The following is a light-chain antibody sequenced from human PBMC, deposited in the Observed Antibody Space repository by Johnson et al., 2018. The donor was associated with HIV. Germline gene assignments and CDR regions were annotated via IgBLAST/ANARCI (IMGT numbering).Light chain of an antibody. CDR1: SSDIGNNY. J-gene: IGLJ1*01. CDR3: GTWDGSLRGV. V-gene: IGLV1-51*02. CDR2: ENN. Sequence: QSVLTQPPSVSAAPGQKVTISCSGSSSDIGNNYVSWYQQPPGTAPKLLIYENNKRPSGIPDRFSGSKSGTSATLGITGLQTGDEADYYCGTWDGSLRGVFGTGTKVTFL.